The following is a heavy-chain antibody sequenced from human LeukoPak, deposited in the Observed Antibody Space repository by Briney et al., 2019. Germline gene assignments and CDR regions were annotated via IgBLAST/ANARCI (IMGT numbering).Heavy chain of an antibody. V-gene: IGHV1-69*06. Sequence: ASVKVSCKVSGYTLTELSMHWVRQAPGQGLEWMGGIIPIFGTANYAQKFQGRVTITADKSTSTAYMELSSLRSEDTAVYYCASSSSEYSSSSAWGQGTLVTVSS. D-gene: IGHD6-6*01. CDR1: GYTLTELS. CDR3: ASSSSEYSSSSA. CDR2: IIPIFGTA. J-gene: IGHJ5*02.